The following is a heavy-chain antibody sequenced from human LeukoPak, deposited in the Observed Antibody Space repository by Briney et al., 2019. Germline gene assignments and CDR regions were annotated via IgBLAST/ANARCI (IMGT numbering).Heavy chain of an antibody. D-gene: IGHD3-22*01. CDR2: INQDGSEK. CDR3: AREGGKYDSSGYYQAYDAFDI. J-gene: IGHJ3*02. CDR1: GFTFSNYW. V-gene: IGHV3-7*05. Sequence: GGSLRLSCAVSGFTFSNYWMSWVRQARGKGLEWVANINQDGSEKYYVDSVKGRFTISRDNAKKSLYLQMNSLRAGDTAVYYCAREGGKYDSSGYYQAYDAFDIWGQGTMVTVSS.